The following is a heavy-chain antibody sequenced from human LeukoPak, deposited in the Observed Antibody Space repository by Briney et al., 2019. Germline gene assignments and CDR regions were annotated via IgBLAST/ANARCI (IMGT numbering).Heavy chain of an antibody. Sequence: GASVKVSCKASGYTFTSYYMHWVRRAPGQGLEWMGVSNPSGVGTNYAQKFQGRVTMTRDTSTTTVYMELSSLRSEDTAVYYCAREESGGYFDYWGQGTLVTVSS. CDR2: SNPSGVGT. D-gene: IGHD2-8*02. CDR1: GYTFTSYY. CDR3: AREESGGYFDY. V-gene: IGHV1-46*01. J-gene: IGHJ4*02.